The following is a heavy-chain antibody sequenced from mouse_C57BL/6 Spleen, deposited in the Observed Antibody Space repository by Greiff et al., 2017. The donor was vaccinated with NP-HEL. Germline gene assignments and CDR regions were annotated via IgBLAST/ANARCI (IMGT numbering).Heavy chain of an antibody. CDR2: IHPNSGST. CDR1: GYTFTSYW. V-gene: IGHV1-64*01. CDR3: ARSELLWYFDY. J-gene: IGHJ2*01. Sequence: QVQLQQPGAELVKPGASVKLSCKASGYTFTSYWMHWVKQRPGQGLEWIGMIHPNSGSTNYNEKFKSKATLTVDKSSSTAYMQLSSLTSEDSAVYYCARSELLWYFDYWGQGTTLTVSS. D-gene: IGHD1-1*02.